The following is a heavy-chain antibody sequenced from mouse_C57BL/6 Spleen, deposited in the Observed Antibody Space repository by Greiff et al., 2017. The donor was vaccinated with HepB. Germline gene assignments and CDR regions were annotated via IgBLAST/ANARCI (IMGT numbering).Heavy chain of an antibody. CDR1: GYTFTDYN. CDR2: INPNNGGT. V-gene: IGHV1-22*01. Sequence: VQLKQSGPELVKPGASVKMSCKASGYTFTDYNMHWVKQSHGKSLEWIGYINPNNGGTSYNQKFKGKATLTVNKSSSTAYMELRSLTSEDSAVYYCARGGGDVEYFDVWGTGTTVTVSS. CDR3: ARGGGDVEYFDV. D-gene: IGHD3-3*01. J-gene: IGHJ1*03.